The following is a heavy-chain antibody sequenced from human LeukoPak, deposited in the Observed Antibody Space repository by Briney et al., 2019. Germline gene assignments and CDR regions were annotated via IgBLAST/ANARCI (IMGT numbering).Heavy chain of an antibody. V-gene: IGHV3-23*01. Sequence: GGSLRLSCEASGFTFSSYAMSWVRQAPGKGLAWVSVISSSADSTYYADSVKGRFTISRDNSKNTLYLQINNLRAEDTAVYYCAKPLEKYTYGGNFDYWGQGILVTVSS. CDR2: ISSSADST. CDR3: AKPLEKYTYGGNFDY. D-gene: IGHD4-23*01. J-gene: IGHJ4*02. CDR1: GFTFSSYA.